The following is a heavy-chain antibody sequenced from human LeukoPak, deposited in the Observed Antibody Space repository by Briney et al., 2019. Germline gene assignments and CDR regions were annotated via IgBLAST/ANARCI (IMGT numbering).Heavy chain of an antibody. V-gene: IGHV1-69*05. Sequence: GASVKVSCKASGGTFSSYAISWVRQAPGQGLEWMGGIIPIFGTANYAQKFQGRVTITTDESTSTAYMELSSLRSEDTAVYYCARGGGGAKGYYYMDVWGKGTMVTVSS. D-gene: IGHD2-15*01. CDR2: IIPIFGTA. CDR3: ARGGGGAKGYYYMDV. CDR1: GGTFSSYA. J-gene: IGHJ6*03.